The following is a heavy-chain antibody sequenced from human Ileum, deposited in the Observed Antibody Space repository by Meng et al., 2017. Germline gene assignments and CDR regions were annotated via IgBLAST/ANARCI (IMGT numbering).Heavy chain of an antibody. V-gene: IGHV3-21*01. CDR3: ARDRDPAGTFDY. CDR1: GFTFSSYS. J-gene: IGHJ4*02. Sequence: GESLKISCVGSGFTFSSYSMNWVRQAPGKGLEWVSSISSSSSYRYYADSVKGRFTISRDNAKNSLYLQMNSLRAEDTAVYYCARDRDPAGTFDYWGQGTLVTVSS. D-gene: IGHD2-2*01. CDR2: ISSSSSYR.